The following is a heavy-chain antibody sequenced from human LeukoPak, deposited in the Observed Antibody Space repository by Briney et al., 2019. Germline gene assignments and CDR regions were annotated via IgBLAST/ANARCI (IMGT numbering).Heavy chain of an antibody. CDR3: ARFRSGWSSDYYGMDV. CDR1: GGSISSSSYY. Sequence: SETLSLTCTVSGGSISSSSYYWGWIRQPPGKGLEWIGSIYYSGSTYYNPSLKSRVTISVDTSKNQFSLKLSSVTAADTAVYYCARFRSGWSSDYYGMDVWGQGTRSPSP. D-gene: IGHD6-19*01. CDR2: IYYSGST. J-gene: IGHJ6*02. V-gene: IGHV4-39*01.